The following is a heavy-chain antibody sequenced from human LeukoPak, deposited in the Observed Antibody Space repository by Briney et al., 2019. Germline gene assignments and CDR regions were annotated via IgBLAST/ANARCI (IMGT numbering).Heavy chain of an antibody. Sequence: ASVKVSCKASGYTFTTYGISWVRQAPGQGLEWMGWISGYNGNTNYAQKLQGRVTMTTDTSTSTAYMELRSLRSDDTAVYYCARLVPAAGWSTYFDYWGQGTLVTVSS. CDR3: ARLVPAAGWSTYFDY. V-gene: IGHV1-18*01. J-gene: IGHJ4*02. CDR1: GYTFTTYG. D-gene: IGHD6-13*01. CDR2: ISGYNGNT.